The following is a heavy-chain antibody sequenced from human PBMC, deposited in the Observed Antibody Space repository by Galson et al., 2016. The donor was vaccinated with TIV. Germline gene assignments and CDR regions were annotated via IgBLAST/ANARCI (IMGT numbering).Heavy chain of an antibody. J-gene: IGHJ4*02. CDR3: AMRVTVADDY. Sequence: SETLSLTCAVYGGSFSGYYWSWIRQPPGKGLEWIGEINRSGSTNYNPSLKSRVTISVDTSKNLFSLKLSSVTAADTAVYYCAMRVTVADDYWGQGTLVTVSS. D-gene: IGHD6-19*01. CDR1: GGSFSGYY. V-gene: IGHV4-34*01. CDR2: INRSGST.